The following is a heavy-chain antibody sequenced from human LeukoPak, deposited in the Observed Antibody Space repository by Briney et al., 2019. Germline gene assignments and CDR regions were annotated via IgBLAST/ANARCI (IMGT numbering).Heavy chain of an antibody. J-gene: IGHJ4*02. D-gene: IGHD6-19*01. V-gene: IGHV3-7*01. CDR2: INQDEREK. Sequence: PGGSLRLSCAAPGFTFSSYSMKWVRQAPGKGVEGVANINQDEREKKYVDSVKGRFTISRDNARTSLSLQMNSLTAEDTAVYYCTTSPVPGIDYWGQGIQVTVSS. CDR1: GFTFSSYS. CDR3: TTSPVPGIDY.